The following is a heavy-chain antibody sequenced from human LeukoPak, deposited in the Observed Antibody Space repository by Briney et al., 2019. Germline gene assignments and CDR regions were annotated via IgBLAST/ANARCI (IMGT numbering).Heavy chain of an antibody. CDR1: GGSISSGGYS. D-gene: IGHD4-17*01. Sequence: SETLSLTCAVSGGSISSGGYSWSWIRQPPGKGLEWIGYIYRSGSTYYNPSLKSRVTISVDRSKNQFSLKLSSVTAADTAVYYCARRTTNPITMYGDSPYWYFDLWGRGTLVTVSS. CDR2: IYRSGST. V-gene: IGHV4-30-2*01. CDR3: ARRTTNPITMYGDSPYWYFDL. J-gene: IGHJ2*01.